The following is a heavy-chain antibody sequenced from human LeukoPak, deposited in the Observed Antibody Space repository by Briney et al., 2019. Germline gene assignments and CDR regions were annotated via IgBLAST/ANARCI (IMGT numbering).Heavy chain of an antibody. D-gene: IGHD6-13*01. J-gene: IGHJ4*02. CDR2: IIPIFGTA. CDR1: GGTFSSYA. V-gene: IGHV1-69*13. Sequence: SVKVSCKASGGTFSSYAISWVRQAPGQGLEWMGGIIPIFGTANYAQKFQGRVTITADESTSTAYMELSSLRSEDTAVYYCARGEYSSSWYGFSYFDYWGQGTLVTVSS. CDR3: ARGEYSSSWYGFSYFDY.